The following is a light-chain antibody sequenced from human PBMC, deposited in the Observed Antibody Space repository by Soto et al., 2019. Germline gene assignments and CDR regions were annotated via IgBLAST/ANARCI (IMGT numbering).Light chain of an antibody. V-gene: IGLV2-8*01. Sequence: QSVLTQPPSASGSPGQSVTISCTGTSSDVGGYNYVSWYQQHPGKAPKLMIYEVNKRPSGVPDRFSGSKSGNTASLTVSGLQPEDEADYYCSSYAASNTLVFGGGTKLTVL. CDR3: SSYAASNTLV. CDR2: EVN. CDR1: SSDVGGYNY. J-gene: IGLJ3*02.